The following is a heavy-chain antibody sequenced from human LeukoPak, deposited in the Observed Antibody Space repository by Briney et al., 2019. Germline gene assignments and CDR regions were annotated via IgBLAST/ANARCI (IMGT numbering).Heavy chain of an antibody. CDR2: IIPIFGTA. D-gene: IGHD6-13*01. J-gene: IGHJ4*02. CDR1: GGTFSSYA. Sequence: SVKVSCKASGGTFSSYAISWVRQAPGQGLEWMGGIIPIFGTANYAQKFQGRVTITADESTSTAYMALSSLRSEDTAVYYCASRSPGYSSSWYDLMAYWGQGTLVTVSS. CDR3: ASRSPGYSSSWYDLMAY. V-gene: IGHV1-69*13.